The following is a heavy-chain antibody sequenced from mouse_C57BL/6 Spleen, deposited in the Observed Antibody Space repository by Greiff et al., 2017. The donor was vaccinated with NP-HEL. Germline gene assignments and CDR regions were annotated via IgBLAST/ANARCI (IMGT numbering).Heavy chain of an antibody. J-gene: IGHJ4*01. Sequence: EVQLQQSGPGLVKPSQSLSLTCSVTGYSITSGYYWNWIRQFPGNKLEWMGYISYDGSNNYNPSLKNRISITRDTSKNQFFLKLNSVTTEDTATYYCARDLENYAMDYWGQGTSVTVSS. CDR3: ARDLENYAMDY. V-gene: IGHV3-6*01. CDR2: ISYDGSN. CDR1: GYSITSGYY.